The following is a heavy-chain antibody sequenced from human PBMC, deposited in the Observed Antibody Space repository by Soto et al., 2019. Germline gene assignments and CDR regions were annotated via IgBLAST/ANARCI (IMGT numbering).Heavy chain of an antibody. CDR1: GYNFPNYG. CDR3: ARGGDCSSTSCYTPNYYYGLDV. Sequence: QVQLLQSGAEVKKPGASVKVSCKASGYNFPNYGISWVRQAPGQGLEWMGWISPYNGNKKYAESLQGRVTMTAVTSTSTAYMEVRSLSSDDTAVYYCARGGDCSSTSCYTPNYYYGLDVWGQGTTVIVSS. J-gene: IGHJ6*02. D-gene: IGHD2-2*02. V-gene: IGHV1-18*01. CDR2: ISPYNGNK.